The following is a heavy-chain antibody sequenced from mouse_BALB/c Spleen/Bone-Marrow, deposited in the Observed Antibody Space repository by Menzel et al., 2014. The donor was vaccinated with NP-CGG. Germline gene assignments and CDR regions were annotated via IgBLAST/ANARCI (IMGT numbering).Heavy chain of an antibody. J-gene: IGHJ2*01. CDR3: ARDGYDDY. CDR2: IRNKANGYTT. D-gene: IGHD2-2*01. Sequence: EVMLVESGGGLVQPGGSLRLSCATSGFTFTDYYMSWVRQPPGKALEWLGFIRNKANGYTTEYSASVKGRFTISRDNSQSILYLQMNTLRAKDSATYYCARDGYDDYWGQGTTLTVSS. CDR1: GFTFTDYY. V-gene: IGHV7-3*02.